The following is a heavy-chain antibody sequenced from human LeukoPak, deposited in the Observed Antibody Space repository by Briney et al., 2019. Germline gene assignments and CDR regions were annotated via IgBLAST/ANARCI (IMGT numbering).Heavy chain of an antibody. D-gene: IGHD3-22*01. CDR3: ARHSDSSGYSTYYYYYGMDV. J-gene: IGHJ6*02. CDR1: GGSFSGYY. V-gene: IGHV4-34*01. CDR2: IYYSGST. Sequence: PSETLSLTCAVYGGSFSGYYWSWVRQPPGKGLEWIGSIYYSGSTYYNPSLKSRVTISVDTSKNQFSLKLSSVTAADTAVYYCARHSDSSGYSTYYYYYGMDVWGQGTTVTVSS.